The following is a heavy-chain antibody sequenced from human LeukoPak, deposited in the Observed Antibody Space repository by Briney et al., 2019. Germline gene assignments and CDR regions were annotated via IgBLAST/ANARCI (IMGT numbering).Heavy chain of an antibody. J-gene: IGHJ4*02. CDR1: GFTFSSYS. CDR3: ARDRIVATIPRLGYFDY. V-gene: IGHV3-21*01. CDR2: ISSSSNYI. D-gene: IGHD5-12*01. Sequence: PGGSLRLSCAASGFTFSSYSMNWVRQAPGKGLEWVSSISSSSNYIYYADSVKGRFTISRDNAKNSLYLQMNSLRAEDTAVYYCARDRIVATIPRLGYFDYWGQGTLVTVSS.